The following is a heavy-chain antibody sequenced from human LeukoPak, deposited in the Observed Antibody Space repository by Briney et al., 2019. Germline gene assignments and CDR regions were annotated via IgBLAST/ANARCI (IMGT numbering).Heavy chain of an antibody. CDR3: AVGDASDM. J-gene: IGHJ3*02. Sequence: GGSLRLACVASGLTFSSYWMSWFRQAPGKGLEWVANIKQDGSVKQYVDSVKGRFSISRDNARNSLYLQMNSLRAEDTAVYYCAVGDASDMWGQGTMVTVSS. CDR1: GLTFSSYW. V-gene: IGHV3-7*01. CDR2: IKQDGSVK.